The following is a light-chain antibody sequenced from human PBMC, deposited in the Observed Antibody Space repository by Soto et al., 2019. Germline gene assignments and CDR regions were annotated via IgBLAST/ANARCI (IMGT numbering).Light chain of an antibody. Sequence: DIQMTQSPSSLSASVGDRVTITCQASQDISNSLIWYQQKLGKAPRVMIYDASNLETGVPSRFSGSGSGTDFTFTISSLQPEDVATYYCQQYYSYPPSFGQGTRLEIK. CDR3: QQYYSYPPS. J-gene: IGKJ5*01. CDR2: DAS. V-gene: IGKV1-33*01. CDR1: QDISNS.